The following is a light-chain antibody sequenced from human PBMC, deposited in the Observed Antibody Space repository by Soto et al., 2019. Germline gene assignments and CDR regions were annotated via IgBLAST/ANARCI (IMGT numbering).Light chain of an antibody. V-gene: IGLV2-11*01. CDR1: SSDVGGYNY. J-gene: IGLJ1*01. CDR3: CSYAGSYTLYV. Sequence: QSVLTQPRSVSWSPGQSVTISCTGTSSDVGGYNYVSWYQQHPGKAPKVMIYDVSKRPSGVPDRFSGSKSGNTASLTISGLQAEDEADYYCCSYAGSYTLYVFGTGTKVTVL. CDR2: DVS.